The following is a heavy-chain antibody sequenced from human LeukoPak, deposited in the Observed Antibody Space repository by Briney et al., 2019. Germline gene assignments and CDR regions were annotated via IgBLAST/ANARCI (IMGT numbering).Heavy chain of an antibody. CDR3: AKLGKRVPVALFDY. D-gene: IGHD2-2*01. CDR2: ISGSGGST. J-gene: IGHJ4*02. CDR1: GFTFSSYA. Sequence: GGSLRLSCAASGFTFSSYAMSWVRQAPGKGLDWVAAISGSGGSTYYADSVKGRFTISRDNSKNTLYLQMNSLRAEDTAVYYCAKLGKRVPVALFDYWGQGTLVTVSS. V-gene: IGHV3-23*01.